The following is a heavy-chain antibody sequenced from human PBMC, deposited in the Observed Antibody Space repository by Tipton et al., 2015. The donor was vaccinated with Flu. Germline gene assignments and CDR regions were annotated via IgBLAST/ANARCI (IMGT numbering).Heavy chain of an antibody. CDR2: IYYTGST. Sequence: TLSLTCTVSGGSISSYYWSWIRQPPGERLEWIGYIYYTGSTNYNPSLKSRVTISLDTSKNQFSLNLSSVTAADTAVYYCARQSTGSRLGYWGQGTLVTVSS. D-gene: IGHD1-1*01. CDR1: GGSISSYY. J-gene: IGHJ4*02. V-gene: IGHV4-59*08. CDR3: ARQSTGSRLGY.